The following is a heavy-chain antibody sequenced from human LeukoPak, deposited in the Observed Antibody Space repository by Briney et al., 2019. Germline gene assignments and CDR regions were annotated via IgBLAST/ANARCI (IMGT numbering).Heavy chain of an antibody. CDR1: GFTLSSYD. D-gene: IGHD6-19*01. CDR2: INTAGDT. J-gene: IGHJ4*02. CDR3: TRAPPGTGWLIDY. Sequence: AGGSLRLSCAASGFTLSSYDMLWVRQATGEGLEWVSAINTAGDTYYPGSVQGRFTVSRENAKSSFYLQMNSLRAGDTAVYFCTRAPPGTGWLIDYWGQGTLVTVSS. V-gene: IGHV3-13*04.